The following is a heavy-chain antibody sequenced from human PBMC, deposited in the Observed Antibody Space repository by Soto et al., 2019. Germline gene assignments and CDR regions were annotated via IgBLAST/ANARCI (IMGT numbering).Heavy chain of an antibody. CDR2: IRGSGGET. CDR3: AQDRGWGGVSPSPDY. Sequence: EVQLLESGGGLVQPGGSLRVSCAASGFTFRNFVMSWVRQAPGKGLEWVSAIRGSGGETFYADSVKGRFTISRDNSRNTLYLQMNRLRDEDTALYFCAQDRGWGGVSPSPDYWGRGTLVTVSS. V-gene: IGHV3-23*01. CDR1: GFTFRNFV. D-gene: IGHD3-16*01. J-gene: IGHJ4*02.